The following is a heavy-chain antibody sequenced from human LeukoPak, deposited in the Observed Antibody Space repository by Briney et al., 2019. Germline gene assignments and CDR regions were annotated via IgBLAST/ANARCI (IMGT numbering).Heavy chain of an antibody. Sequence: EASVTVSFKASGYTFTSYDINWVRQAPGQGLEWMGWMNPNSGNTGYAQKFQGRVTMTRNTSISTAYMELSSLRSEDTAVYYCARQSVTTVDYWGQGTLVTVSS. CDR3: ARQSVTTVDY. CDR1: GYTFTSYD. D-gene: IGHD4-17*01. V-gene: IGHV1-8*01. CDR2: MNPNSGNT. J-gene: IGHJ4*02.